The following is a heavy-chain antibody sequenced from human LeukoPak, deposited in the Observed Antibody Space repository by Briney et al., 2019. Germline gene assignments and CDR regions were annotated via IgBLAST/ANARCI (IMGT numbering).Heavy chain of an antibody. CDR3: AGQRAWFGEWAFDY. CDR2: INRGGHT. CDR1: SGSITAIDNHY. J-gene: IGHJ4*02. V-gene: IGHV4-39*01. Sequence: SETLSLTCSMSSGSITAIDNHYWGWIRQPPGKGLEWIGSINRGGHTYYNPPLESRFTISVDTSKNQFSLMVTSVTAADTAVYYCAGQRAWFGEWAFDYWGPGTLVTVFS. D-gene: IGHD3-10*01.